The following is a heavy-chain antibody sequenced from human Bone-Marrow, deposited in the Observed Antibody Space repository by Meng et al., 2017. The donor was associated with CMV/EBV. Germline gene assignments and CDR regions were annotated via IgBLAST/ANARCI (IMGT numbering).Heavy chain of an antibody. CDR1: GDSVSSNSAA. D-gene: IGHD3-10*01. V-gene: IGHV6-1*01. J-gene: IGHJ4*02. CDR3: ARAIYGSGSYYNERGSNDY. Sequence: SQTLSLTCAISGDSVSSNSAAWNWIRQSPSRGLEWLGRTYYRSKWYNDYAVSVKSRITINPDTSKNQFSLQLNSVTPEDTAVYYCARAIYGSGSYYNERGSNDYWGQGTRVTGSS. CDR2: TYYRSKWYN.